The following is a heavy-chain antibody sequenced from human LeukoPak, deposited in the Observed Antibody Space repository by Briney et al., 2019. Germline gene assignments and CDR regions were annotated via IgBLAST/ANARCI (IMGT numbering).Heavy chain of an antibody. D-gene: IGHD5-12*01. Sequence: ASVKVSCKASGGTFSSYAISWVRQAPGQGLEWMGVIIPIFGTANYAQKFQGRVTITADESTSTAYMELSSLRSEDTAVYYCARSVIPGGYGAVGYFDYWGQGTLVTVSS. V-gene: IGHV1-69*13. J-gene: IGHJ4*02. CDR2: IIPIFGTA. CDR1: GGTFSSYA. CDR3: ARSVIPGGYGAVGYFDY.